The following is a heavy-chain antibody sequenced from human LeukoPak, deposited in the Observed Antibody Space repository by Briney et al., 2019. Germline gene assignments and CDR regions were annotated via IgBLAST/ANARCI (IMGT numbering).Heavy chain of an antibody. CDR3: ARDRSRYSPGYYFDY. D-gene: IGHD2-15*01. Sequence: GGSLRLSCAASGFTFSSYGMHWVRQAPGKGLEWVAVISYDGSNKYYADSVKGRFTISRDNSKNTLYLQMNSLRAEDTAVYYCARDRSRYSPGYYFDYWGQGTLVTVSS. CDR2: ISYDGSNK. CDR1: GFTFSSYG. V-gene: IGHV3-30*03. J-gene: IGHJ4*02.